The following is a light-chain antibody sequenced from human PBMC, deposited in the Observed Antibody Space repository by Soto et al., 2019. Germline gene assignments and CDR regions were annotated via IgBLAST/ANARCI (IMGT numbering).Light chain of an antibody. CDR1: QSVSSSH. CDR2: AAS. V-gene: IGKV3-20*01. CDR3: QQYGSSPQT. Sequence: EIVLTQSPGTLSLSPGEGATLSCRASQSVSSSHLAWYQQKPGQAPRLLIYAASSRATGIPDRFSGSGSETDFTLTISRLEPEDVAVYSCQQYGSSPQTFGQGTKVEIK. J-gene: IGKJ1*01.